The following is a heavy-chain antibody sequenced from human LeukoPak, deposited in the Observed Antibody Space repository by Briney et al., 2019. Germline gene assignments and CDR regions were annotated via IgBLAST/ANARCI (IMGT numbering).Heavy chain of an antibody. D-gene: IGHD4-23*01. V-gene: IGHV3-30*02. Sequence: GGSLRLSCVASGLSFNSYGMTWVRQAPGKGLEWVAFIWYDGGNKYYEDSVKGRFTISRDNSKNAVYLQMDSLRAEDTAIYYCAKDHGGNSWYYFDFWGQGTLVTVSS. J-gene: IGHJ4*02. CDR3: AKDHGGNSWYYFDF. CDR2: IWYDGGNK. CDR1: GLSFNSYG.